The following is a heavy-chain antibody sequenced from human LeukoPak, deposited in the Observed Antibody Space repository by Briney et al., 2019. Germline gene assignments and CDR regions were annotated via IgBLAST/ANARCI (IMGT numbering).Heavy chain of an antibody. CDR3: VIGTTRNYYYGMDV. CDR2: MNPNSGNT. V-gene: IGHV1-8*01. J-gene: IGHJ6*02. CDR1: GYTFTSYD. D-gene: IGHD4-11*01. Sequence: ASVKVSCKASGYTFTSYDINRVRQATGQGLEWMGWMNPNSGNTGYAQKFQGRVTMTRNTSISTAYMELSSLRSEDTAVYYCVIGTTRNYYYGMDVWGQGTTVTVSS.